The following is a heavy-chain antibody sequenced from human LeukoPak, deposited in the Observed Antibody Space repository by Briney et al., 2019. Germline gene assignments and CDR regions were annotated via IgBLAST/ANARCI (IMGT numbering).Heavy chain of an antibody. CDR1: GFTFSDYS. V-gene: IGHV3-21*04. CDR2: ISFTSSFV. D-gene: IGHD5-18*01. CDR3: AKGAASRGYTYVAN. J-gene: IGHJ4*02. Sequence: GGSLRLSCAASGFTFSDYSMNWVRQAPGKGLEWVSSISFTSSFVYYADSAKGRFTISRDNSNNTLYLQMNSLRAEDTAVYYCAKGAASRGYTYVANWGQGTLVTVSS.